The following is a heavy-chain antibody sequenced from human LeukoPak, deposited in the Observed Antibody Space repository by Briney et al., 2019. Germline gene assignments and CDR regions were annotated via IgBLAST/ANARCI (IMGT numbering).Heavy chain of an antibody. CDR2: MNPNSGNT. V-gene: IGHV1-8*03. CDR3: VRGAKCSGADCDSTKEYVYYFDY. Sequence: ASVKVSCKASGYTFTSYDINWVRQATGRGLEWMGWMNPNSGNTGYAQKFQGRVTITRITSISTAYMEMSSLRSDDTAVYYCVRGAKCSGADCDSTKEYVYYFDYWGQGTLVTVSS. J-gene: IGHJ4*02. D-gene: IGHD6-25*01. CDR1: GYTFTSYD.